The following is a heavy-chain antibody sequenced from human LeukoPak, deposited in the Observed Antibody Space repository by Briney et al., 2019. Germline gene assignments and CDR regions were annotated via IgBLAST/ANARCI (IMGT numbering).Heavy chain of an antibody. Sequence: GGSLRLSCEGSGFTFSSYAMSWVRQAPGKGLEWVSSISSSSSYIYYADSVKGRFTISRDNAKSSLYLQMNSLRAEDTAVYYCAKVSSTIAARPDPPFDYWGQGTLVTVSS. V-gene: IGHV3-21*01. CDR3: AKVSSTIAARPDPPFDY. CDR1: GFTFSSYA. D-gene: IGHD6-6*01. CDR2: ISSSSSYI. J-gene: IGHJ4*02.